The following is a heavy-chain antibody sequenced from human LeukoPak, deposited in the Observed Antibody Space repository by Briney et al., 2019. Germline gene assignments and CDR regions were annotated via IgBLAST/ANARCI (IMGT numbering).Heavy chain of an antibody. Sequence: VGYLRLSCVSSGFIDSSNYMSWVRQAQGKGLDWVSVIYTGGSTYYADSAKGRFTISRHNSKNTVYLQMSSLRAEDTAVYYCAKEGDCSTTSCLTGGLDVWGKGTTVTVSS. CDR2: IYTGGST. J-gene: IGHJ6*04. V-gene: IGHV3-53*01. CDR1: GFIDSSNY. CDR3: AKEGDCSTTSCLTGGLDV. D-gene: IGHD2-2*01.